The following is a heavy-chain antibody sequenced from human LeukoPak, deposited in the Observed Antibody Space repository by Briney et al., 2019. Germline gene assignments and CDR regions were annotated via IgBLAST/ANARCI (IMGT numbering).Heavy chain of an antibody. CDR2: IKQDGSEK. CDR3: GRDRYGGQWVGVDV. Sequence: PGGSLRLSCAASGFTFSSYWMSWVRQAPGKGLEWVANIKQDGSEKYYVDSVRGRFTISRDNAKNSLYVQMNSLRAEDTAVYYCGRDRYGGQWVGVDVWGQGTAVTVSS. J-gene: IGHJ6*02. V-gene: IGHV3-7*05. CDR1: GFTFSSYW. D-gene: IGHD4-23*01.